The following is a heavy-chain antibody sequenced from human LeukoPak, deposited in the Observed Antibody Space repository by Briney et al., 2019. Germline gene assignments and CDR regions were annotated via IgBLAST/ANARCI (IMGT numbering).Heavy chain of an antibody. Sequence: PGGSLRLSCAASGFTFSDYYMSWIRQAPGKGLEWVSYISSSGSTIYYADSVKGRFTISRDNAKNSLYLQMNSLRAEDTAVYYCARDAICSSTSCSHYYYYMDVWGKGTTVTISS. CDR1: GFTFSDYY. CDR3: ARDAICSSTSCSHYYYYMDV. CDR2: ISSSGSTI. J-gene: IGHJ6*03. D-gene: IGHD2-2*01. V-gene: IGHV3-11*01.